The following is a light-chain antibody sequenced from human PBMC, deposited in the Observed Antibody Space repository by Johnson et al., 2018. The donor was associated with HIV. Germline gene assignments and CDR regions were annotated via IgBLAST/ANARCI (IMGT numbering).Light chain of an antibody. CDR2: DNN. V-gene: IGLV1-51*01. CDR1: SSNIGNNY. J-gene: IGLJ1*01. CDR3: GTWDSSLSVYV. Sequence: QSVLTQPPSVSAAPGQKVTISCSGSSSNIGNNYVSWYQHLPGTAPKVLIFDNNKRPSGIPDRVSGSKSGTSATLGITGLQTGDEADYYCGTWDSSLSVYVFGTGTKVTVL.